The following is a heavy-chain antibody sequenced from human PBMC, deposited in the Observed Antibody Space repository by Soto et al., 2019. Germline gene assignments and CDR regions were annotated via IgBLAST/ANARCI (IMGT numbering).Heavy chain of an antibody. CDR3: AKDRGIQLWLIYYGMDV. CDR1: GFTFSSYG. D-gene: IGHD5-18*01. V-gene: IGHV3-30*18. J-gene: IGHJ6*02. Sequence: PGGSLRLSCAASGFTFSSYGMHWVRQAPGKGLEWVAVISYDGSNKYYADSVKGRFTISRDNSKNTLYLQMNSLRAEDTAVYYCAKDRGIQLWLIYYGMDVWGQGTTVTVSS. CDR2: ISYDGSNK.